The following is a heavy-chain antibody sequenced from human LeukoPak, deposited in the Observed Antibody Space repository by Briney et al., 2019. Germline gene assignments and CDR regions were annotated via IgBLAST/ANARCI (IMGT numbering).Heavy chain of an antibody. V-gene: IGHV3-15*01. CDR3: TTELIIEWGLLRWDY. Sequence: PGGSLRLSCAASGFTFSNAWMSWVRQAPGKGLEWVGRIKSKTDGGTTDYAAPVKGRFTISRDDSKNTLYLQMNSLKTEDTAVYYCTTELIIEWGLLRWDYWGQGTLVTVSS. CDR1: GFTFSNAW. CDR2: IKSKTDGGTT. J-gene: IGHJ4*02. D-gene: IGHD1-26*01.